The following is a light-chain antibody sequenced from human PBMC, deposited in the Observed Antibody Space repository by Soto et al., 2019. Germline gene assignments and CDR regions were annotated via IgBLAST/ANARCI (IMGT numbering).Light chain of an antibody. J-gene: IGLJ1*01. Sequence: QSVVTHPASVSRSPGQSITISFAGTISDIGVYNYVSWYQQHPGKAPKVVIYEVSNRPSGFSNRFSWSKSGNTSSLNISVLKAEDEADYFCGSFTIRSTLYVFGTGTKVTV. CDR1: ISDIGVYNY. V-gene: IGLV2-14*01. CDR3: GSFTIRSTLYV. CDR2: EVS.